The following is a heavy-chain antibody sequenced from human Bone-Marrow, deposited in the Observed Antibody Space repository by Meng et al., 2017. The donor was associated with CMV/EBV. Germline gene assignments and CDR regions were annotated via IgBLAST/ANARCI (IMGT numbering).Heavy chain of an antibody. CDR2: ISYDGSNK. Sequence: GESLKISCAASGFTFSSYAMHWVRQAPGKGLEWVAVISYDGSNKYYADSVKGRFTISRDNSKNTLYLQMNSLRAEDTAVYYCARDPQVRSFWSVGNGFDPWGQGTLVTVSS. J-gene: IGHJ5*02. CDR3: ARDPQVRSFWSVGNGFDP. V-gene: IGHV3-30-3*01. CDR1: GFTFSSYA. D-gene: IGHD3-3*01.